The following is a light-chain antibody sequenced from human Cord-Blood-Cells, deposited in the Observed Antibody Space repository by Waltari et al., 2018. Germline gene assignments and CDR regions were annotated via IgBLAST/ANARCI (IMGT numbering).Light chain of an antibody. CDR1: SGSIASNY. CDR2: EDN. CDR3: QSYDSSNWV. Sequence: NFMLTQPHSVSESPGKTVTIPCTGSSGSIASNYVQWYQQRPGSAPTTVSYEDNQRPSGFPDRFSGSIDSSSNSASLPISGLKTEDEVDYYCQSYDSSNWVFGGGTKLTVL. V-gene: IGLV6-57*02. J-gene: IGLJ3*02.